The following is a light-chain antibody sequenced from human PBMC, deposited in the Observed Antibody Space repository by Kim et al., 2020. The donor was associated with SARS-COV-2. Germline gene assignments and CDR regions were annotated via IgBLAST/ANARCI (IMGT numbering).Light chain of an antibody. CDR3: QQYKNWPLT. CDR2: GAS. J-gene: IGKJ4*01. V-gene: IGKV3-15*01. CDR1: QSVGRN. Sequence: VFPGERATRLCRASQSVGRNLAWYQHKIGQATKVLMYGASIRATGISARFSGSGSGTEFTLTVSSLQSEDFAVYYCQQYKNWPLTFGGGTKVDIK.